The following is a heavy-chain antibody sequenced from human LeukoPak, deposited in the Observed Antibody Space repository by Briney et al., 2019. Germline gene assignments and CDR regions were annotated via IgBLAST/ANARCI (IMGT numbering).Heavy chain of an antibody. CDR1: GFAFSSYS. J-gene: IGHJ4*02. CDR3: ARSSVPAAEIDY. V-gene: IGHV3-21*01. D-gene: IGHD2-2*01. Sequence: GGSLRLSCAASGFAFSSYSMNWVRQAPGKGLEWVSCISSSSYIYYADSVKGRFTISRDNAKNSLYLQMNSLRAEDTAVYYCARSSVPAAEIDYWGQGTLVTVSS. CDR2: ISSSSYI.